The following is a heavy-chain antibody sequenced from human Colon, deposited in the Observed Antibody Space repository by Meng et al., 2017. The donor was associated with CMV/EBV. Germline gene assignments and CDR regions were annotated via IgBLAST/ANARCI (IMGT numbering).Heavy chain of an antibody. Sequence: SETLSLTCTVSGGSISNSYWSWIRQPPGKGLEWIGYIYYSGSTNYNPSLKSRVTISVDTSKNQFSLKLNSVTAADTAVYYCARGSLSSGWYGADYWGQGTPVTVSS. CDR3: ARGSLSSGWYGADY. CDR1: GGSISNSY. V-gene: IGHV4-59*01. D-gene: IGHD6-19*01. J-gene: IGHJ4*02. CDR2: IYYSGST.